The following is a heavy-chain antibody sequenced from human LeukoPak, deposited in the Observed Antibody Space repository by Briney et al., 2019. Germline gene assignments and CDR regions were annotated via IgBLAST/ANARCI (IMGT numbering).Heavy chain of an antibody. CDR1: GFTFISYA. D-gene: IGHD3-22*01. V-gene: IGHV3-23*01. Sequence: GGSLRLSCAASGFTFISYAMSWVRQAPGKGLEWVSGISGSGDSTYYADSVKGRFTITRDNSKNTLYLQMNSLRAEDTAVYYCAKLPDYYDSSGFGRAFDIWGQGTMVTVSS. J-gene: IGHJ3*02. CDR3: AKLPDYYDSSGFGRAFDI. CDR2: ISGSGDST.